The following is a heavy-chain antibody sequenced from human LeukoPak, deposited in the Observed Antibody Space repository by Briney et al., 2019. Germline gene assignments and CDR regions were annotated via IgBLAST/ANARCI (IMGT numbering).Heavy chain of an antibody. CDR1: GYTFTSYD. J-gene: IGHJ4*02. D-gene: IGHD3-10*01. CDR3: ARGPGAYYYGSGSYCV. CDR2: MNPNSGNT. Sequence: ASVKVSCKASGYTFTSYDINWVRQATGQGLEWMGWMNPNSGNTGYAQKFQGRVTMTRSTSISTAYMELSSLRSEDTAVYYCARGPGAYYYGSGSYCVWGQGTLVTVSS. V-gene: IGHV1-8*01.